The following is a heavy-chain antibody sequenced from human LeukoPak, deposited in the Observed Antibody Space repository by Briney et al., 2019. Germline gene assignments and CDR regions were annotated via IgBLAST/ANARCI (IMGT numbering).Heavy chain of an antibody. CDR3: AKDPCRGHSYGYTSNPRLCAFDY. V-gene: IGHV3-30*18. D-gene: IGHD5-18*01. CDR2: ISYDGSNQ. J-gene: IGHJ4*02. Sequence: PGRSLRLSCAASGFTFSSYGMHWVRQAPGKGLEWVAVISYDGSNQYYADSVKGRFTISRDNSKNTLYLQVNSLRDEDTALYYCAKDPCRGHSYGYTSNPRLCAFDYWGQGTLVTVSS. CDR1: GFTFSSYG.